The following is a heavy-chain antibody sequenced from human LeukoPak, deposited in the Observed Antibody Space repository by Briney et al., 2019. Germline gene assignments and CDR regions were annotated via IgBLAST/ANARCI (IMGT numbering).Heavy chain of an antibody. CDR3: AKDMTTVSYFDY. J-gene: IGHJ4*02. Sequence: GGSLRLSCAAPGFTFSSYGMHWVRQAPGKGLEWVAFIRYDGSNKYYADSVKGRFTISRDNSKNTLYLQMNSLRAEDTAVYYCAKDMTTVSYFDYWGQGTLVTVSS. D-gene: IGHD4-11*01. V-gene: IGHV3-30*02. CDR2: IRYDGSNK. CDR1: GFTFSSYG.